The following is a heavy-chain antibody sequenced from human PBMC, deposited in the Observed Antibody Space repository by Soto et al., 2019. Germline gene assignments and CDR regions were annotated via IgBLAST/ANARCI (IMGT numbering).Heavy chain of an antibody. J-gene: IGHJ6*02. Sequence: QVQLVQSGAEVKKPGASVKVSCKASGYTFTSYGISWVRQAPGQGLEWMGWISAYNGNTNYAQKLQGRVTMTTDTPTGTAYRELRSLRSDDTAVYYCARESPLWFGESPLGGMDVWGQGTTVTVSS. CDR2: ISAYNGNT. CDR1: GYTFTSYG. CDR3: ARESPLWFGESPLGGMDV. V-gene: IGHV1-18*01. D-gene: IGHD3-10*01.